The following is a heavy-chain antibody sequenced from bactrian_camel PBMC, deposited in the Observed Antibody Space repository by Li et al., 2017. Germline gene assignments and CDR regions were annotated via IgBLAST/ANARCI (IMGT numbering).Heavy chain of an antibody. CDR1: PYTYSSVC. D-gene: IGHD2*01. V-gene: IGHV3S31*01. CDR2: VDSDGGTT. J-gene: IGHJ7*01. Sequence: DVQLVESGGDSVQAGESLRLSCVSSPYTYSSVCMGWFRRLTGKEREGVATVDSDGGTTYLASVQGRFTISKENDANTLYLQMTDLKPEETGMYFCAVRQYLYGYCNVAILRGMDHWGKGTQVTVS.